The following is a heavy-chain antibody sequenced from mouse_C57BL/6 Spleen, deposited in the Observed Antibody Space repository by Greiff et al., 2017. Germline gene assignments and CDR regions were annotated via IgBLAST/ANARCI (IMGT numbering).Heavy chain of an antibody. CDR3: ARGGHYYGSSYYAMDY. V-gene: IGHV1-52*01. Sequence: VQLQQPGAELVRPGSSVKLSCKASGYTFTSYWMHWVKQRPIQGLEWIGNIDPSDSETHYNQKFKDKATLTVDKSSSTAYMQLSRLTSEDSAVYYCARGGHYYGSSYYAMDYWGQGTSVTVSS. D-gene: IGHD1-1*01. J-gene: IGHJ4*01. CDR2: IDPSDSET. CDR1: GYTFTSYW.